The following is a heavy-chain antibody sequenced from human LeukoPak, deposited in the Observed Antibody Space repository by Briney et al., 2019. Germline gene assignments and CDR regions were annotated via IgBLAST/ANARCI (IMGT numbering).Heavy chain of an antibody. CDR1: GFTFNSYW. Sequence: GGSLRLSCAASGFTFNSYWMSWVRQAPGKGLEWVANIKQDGSEKHYVDSVKGRFTISRDNAKKSLYLQMNSLRAEDTAVYHCAREGGYNVDYWGQGTLVTVSS. J-gene: IGHJ4*02. CDR2: IKQDGSEK. D-gene: IGHD5-24*01. V-gene: IGHV3-7*01. CDR3: AREGGYNVDY.